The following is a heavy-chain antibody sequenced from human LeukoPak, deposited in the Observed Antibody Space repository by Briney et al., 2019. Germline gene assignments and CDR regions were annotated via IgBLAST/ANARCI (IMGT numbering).Heavy chain of an antibody. V-gene: IGHV4-39*07. J-gene: IGHJ5*02. D-gene: IGHD2-2*01. Sequence: SETLSLTCTVSGGSISSSNYYWGWIRQPPGKGLEWIGSIYYSGSTYYNPSLKSRVTISVDPSKNQFSLKLSSVTAADTAVYYCARVIVVVPGAMVNWFDPWGQGTLVTVSS. CDR3: ARVIVVVPGAMVNWFDP. CDR2: IYYSGST. CDR1: GGSISSSNYY.